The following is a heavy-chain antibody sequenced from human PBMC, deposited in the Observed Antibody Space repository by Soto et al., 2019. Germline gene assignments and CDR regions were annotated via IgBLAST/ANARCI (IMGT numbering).Heavy chain of an antibody. J-gene: IGHJ4*02. V-gene: IGHV4-61*01. Sequence: PSETLSLTCTVSSDSVSSGNYYWSWIRQPPGKGLEWIGYFYYTGSTNYNPSLKSRVTISIDASKNQFSLRLSSVTAADTAVYYCARSMHYSDGSNYSPFDYWGQGTLVTVSS. CDR3: ARSMHYSDGSNYSPFDY. CDR1: SDSVSSGNYY. D-gene: IGHD3-22*01. CDR2: FYYTGST.